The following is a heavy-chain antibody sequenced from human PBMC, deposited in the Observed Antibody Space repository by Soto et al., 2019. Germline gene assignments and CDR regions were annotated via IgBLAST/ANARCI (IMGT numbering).Heavy chain of an antibody. CDR2: IWYDGSNK. Sequence: QPGGSLRLSCAASGFTFSSYGMHWVRQAPGKGLEWVAVIWYDGSNKYYAESVKGRFTISRDNSKNTLYLQMKSLRAEDTVVYYFARVNPSRYCTNGVCSGGVVYWGQGTLVTVSS. D-gene: IGHD2-8*01. CDR3: ARVNPSRYCTNGVCSGGVVY. V-gene: IGHV3-33*01. J-gene: IGHJ4*02. CDR1: GFTFSSYG.